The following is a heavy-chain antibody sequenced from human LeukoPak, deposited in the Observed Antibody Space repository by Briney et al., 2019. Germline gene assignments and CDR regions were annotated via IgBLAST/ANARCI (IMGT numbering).Heavy chain of an antibody. J-gene: IGHJ3*02. CDR2: ISGSGGST. V-gene: IGHV3-23*01. CDR3: ARYCSGGSCYSSEAFDI. D-gene: IGHD2-15*01. CDR1: GFTFSSYA. Sequence: PGGSLRLSCAASGFTFSSYAMSWVRQAPGKGLEWVSAISGSGGSTYYADSVKGRFTISRHNSKNTLYLQMNSLRAEDTAVYYCARYCSGGSCYSSEAFDIWGQGTMVTVSS.